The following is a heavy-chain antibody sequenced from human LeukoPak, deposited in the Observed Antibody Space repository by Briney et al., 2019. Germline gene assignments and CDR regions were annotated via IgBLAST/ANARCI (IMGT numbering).Heavy chain of an antibody. J-gene: IGHJ4*02. CDR1: GGTFSSYA. CDR3: AKDIHSSSQGTFDY. D-gene: IGHD6-6*01. Sequence: GASVKVSCKASGGTFSSYAISWVRQAPGQGLEWMGGIIPIFGTANYAQKFQGRVTITADKSTSTAYMELNSLRAEDTALYYCAKDIHSSSQGTFDYRGQGTLVTVSS. CDR2: IIPIFGTA. V-gene: IGHV1-69*06.